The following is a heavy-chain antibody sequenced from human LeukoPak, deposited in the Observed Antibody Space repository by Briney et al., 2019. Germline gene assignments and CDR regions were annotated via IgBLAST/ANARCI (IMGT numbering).Heavy chain of an antibody. CDR2: INHSGST. CDR3: ARGLLGFGVVTTYYYYGMDV. J-gene: IGHJ6*02. V-gene: IGHV4-34*01. Sequence: PSETLSLTRAVYGGSFSGYYWSWIRQPPGKGLEWIGEINHSGSTNYNPSLKSRVTISVDTSKNQFSLKLSSVTAADTAVYYCARGLLGFGVVTTYYYYGMDVWGQGTTVTVSS. D-gene: IGHD3-3*01. CDR1: GGSFSGYY.